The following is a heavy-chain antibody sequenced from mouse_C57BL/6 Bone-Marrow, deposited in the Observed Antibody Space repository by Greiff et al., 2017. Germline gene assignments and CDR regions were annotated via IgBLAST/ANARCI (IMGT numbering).Heavy chain of an antibody. D-gene: IGHD2-1*01. CDR2: IWSGGST. CDR3: ASARYGNYAMDY. CDR1: GFSLTGYG. V-gene: IGHV2-2*01. J-gene: IGHJ4*01. Sequence: QVQLQQSGPGLVQPSQSLSITCTVSGFSLTGYGVHWVRQSPGKSLEWLGVIWSGGSTDYNAPFISRLSISKDNSKSQVFFKMNSLQADDTAIYYCASARYGNYAMDYWGQGTSVTVSS.